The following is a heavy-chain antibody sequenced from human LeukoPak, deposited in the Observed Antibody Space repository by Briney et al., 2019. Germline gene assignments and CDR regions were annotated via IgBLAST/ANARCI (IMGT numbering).Heavy chain of an antibody. J-gene: IGHJ6*03. D-gene: IGHD6-6*01. CDR1: GDSVSSNSAA. CDR2: TYYRSKWYN. V-gene: IGHV6-1*01. Sequence: SQTLSLTCAISGDSVSSNSAAWHWLRQSPSRGLEWLGSTYYRSKWYNGYAVSVKSRITINPDTSKNQFSLQLNSVTPEDTAVYYCAREYSSSSYDYYYYMDVWGKGTTVTISS. CDR3: AREYSSSSYDYYYYMDV.